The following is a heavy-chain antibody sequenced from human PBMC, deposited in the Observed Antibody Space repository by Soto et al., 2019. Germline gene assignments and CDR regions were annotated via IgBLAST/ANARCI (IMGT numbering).Heavy chain of an antibody. J-gene: IGHJ5*02. CDR2: ISGSGGST. CDR3: AKDLSSYCSSTSCSPWFDP. Sequence: PGGSLRLSCAASGFTFSSYAMSWVRQAPGKGLEWVSAISGSGGSTYYADSVKGRFTISRDNSKNTLYLQMNSLRAEDTAVYYCAKDLSSYCSSTSCSPWFDPWGRGTLVTVSS. V-gene: IGHV3-23*01. D-gene: IGHD2-2*01. CDR1: GFTFSSYA.